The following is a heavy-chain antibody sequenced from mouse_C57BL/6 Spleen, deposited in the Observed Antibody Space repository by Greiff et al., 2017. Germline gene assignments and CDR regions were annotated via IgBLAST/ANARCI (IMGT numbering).Heavy chain of an antibody. Sequence: QVQLQQPGAELVMPGASVKLSCKASGYTFTSYWMHWVKQRPGQGLEWIGEIDPSDSYTNYNQKFKGKSTLTVDKSSSTAYMQLSSLTSEDSAVYYCALYGSSRDYWAKAPLSQSPQ. CDR2: IDPSDSYT. D-gene: IGHD1-1*01. V-gene: IGHV1-69*01. CDR3: ALYGSSRDY. CDR1: GYTFTSYW. J-gene: IGHJ2*01.